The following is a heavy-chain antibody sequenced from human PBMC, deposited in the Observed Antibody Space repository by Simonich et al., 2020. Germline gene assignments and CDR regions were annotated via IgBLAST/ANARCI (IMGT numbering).Heavy chain of an antibody. J-gene: IGHJ4*02. CDR3: ARASRGTWWYYYFDY. V-gene: IGHV1-18*01. CDR2: ISASNGNT. D-gene: IGHD2-15*01. CDR1: GYTFTSYG. Sequence: QVQLVQSGAEVKKPGASVKVSCKASGYTFTSYGISWVRQAPGQGLEWMELISASNGNTNYAQKLQGRVTMTTDTSTSTAYMGLRSLRSDDTAVYYCARASRGTWWYYYFDYWGQGTLVTVSS.